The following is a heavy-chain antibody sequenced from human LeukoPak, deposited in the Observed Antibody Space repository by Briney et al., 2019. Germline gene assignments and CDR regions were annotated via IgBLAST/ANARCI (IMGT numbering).Heavy chain of an antibody. CDR1: GYSFTSYW. CDR3: ARRREYYYGSGSYSLGAFDI. V-gene: IGHV5-51*01. CDR2: IYPGDSDT. D-gene: IGHD3-10*01. Sequence: GESLKTSCKGSGYSFTSYWIGWVRQIPGKGLEWMGIIYPGDSDTRYSPSFQGQVTISADKSISTAYLQWSSLKASDTAMYYCARRREYYYGSGSYSLGAFDIWGQGTMVTVSS. J-gene: IGHJ3*02.